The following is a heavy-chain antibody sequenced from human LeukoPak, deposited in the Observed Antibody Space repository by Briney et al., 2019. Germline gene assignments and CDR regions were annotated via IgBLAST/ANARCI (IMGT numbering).Heavy chain of an antibody. CDR1: GGSFSPYY. D-gene: IGHD3-10*01. CDR3: AKSNGYGLVDI. CDR2: INHSRST. V-gene: IGHV4-34*01. J-gene: IGHJ3*02. Sequence: PSETLSLTCAVYGGSFSPYYWSWIRQSPDKGLERIGEINHSRSTNYNPSLKSRVTIPVDTSRNQFSLKLNSVTAADTAVYYCAKSNGYGLVDIWGQGTLVTVSS.